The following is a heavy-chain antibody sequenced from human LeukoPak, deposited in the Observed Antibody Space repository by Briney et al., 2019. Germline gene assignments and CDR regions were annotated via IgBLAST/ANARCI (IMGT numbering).Heavy chain of an antibody. Sequence: SGSLCLSCAVSGGSISSYYWGWGRQPPGEGLEWGGYIYYSGSINYNPSLKSRVTISADTSKNQFSLKSSSVTAADTAVYSCARVPHDSSGYYDFDGWGQGTLVTVSS. V-gene: IGHV4-59*01. CDR1: GGSISSYY. D-gene: IGHD3-22*01. CDR3: ARVPHDSSGYYDFDG. CDR2: IYYSGSI. J-gene: IGHJ4*02.